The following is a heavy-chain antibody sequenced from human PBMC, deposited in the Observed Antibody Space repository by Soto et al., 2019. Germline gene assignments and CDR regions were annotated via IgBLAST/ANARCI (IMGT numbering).Heavy chain of an antibody. D-gene: IGHD3-9*01. CDR3: AKDLSGYSRYYYYYMDV. Sequence: VQLVESGGGVVQPGRSLRLSCAASGFTFSSYGMHWVRQAPGKGLEWVAVISYDGSNKYYADSVKGRFTISRDNSKNTLYLQMNSLRAEDTAVYYCAKDLSGYSRYYYYYMDVWGKGTTVTVSS. CDR1: GFTFSSYG. J-gene: IGHJ6*03. V-gene: IGHV3-30*18. CDR2: ISYDGSNK.